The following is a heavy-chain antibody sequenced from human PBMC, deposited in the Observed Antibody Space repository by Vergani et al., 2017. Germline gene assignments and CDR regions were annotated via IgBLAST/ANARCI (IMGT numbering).Heavy chain of an antibody. Sequence: QVQLVESGGGVVQPGRSLRLSCAASGFIFSSYAMHWVRQAPGKGLEWVAVIWDDGSNKYYADSVKGRFTISRDNSKNTLYLQMNSLRAEDTAVYYCATDAGLSPFEIWGQGTMVTVSS. CDR3: ATDAGLSPFEI. CDR1: GFIFSSYA. V-gene: IGHV3-33*01. J-gene: IGHJ3*02. CDR2: IWDDGSNK.